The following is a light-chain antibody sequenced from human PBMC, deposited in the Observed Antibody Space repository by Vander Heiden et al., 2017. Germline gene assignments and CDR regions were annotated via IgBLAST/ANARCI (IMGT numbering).Light chain of an antibody. Sequence: SSELTLPPPVSVSPGQTASITCSGDKLGDKYACWYQQKPGQSPVLVIYQDSKRPSGIPERFSGSNSGNTATLTISGTQAMDEADYYCQAWDSSYVVFGGGTKLTVL. CDR2: QDS. CDR3: QAWDSSYVV. CDR1: KLGDKY. V-gene: IGLV3-1*01. J-gene: IGLJ2*01.